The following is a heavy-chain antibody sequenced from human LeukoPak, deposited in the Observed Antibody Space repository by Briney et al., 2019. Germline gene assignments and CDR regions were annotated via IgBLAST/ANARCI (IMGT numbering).Heavy chain of an antibody. D-gene: IGHD1-26*01. CDR2: ISAYNGNT. J-gene: IGHJ5*02. V-gene: IGHV1-18*04. CDR3: ARDHRYSGSYFWFDP. Sequence: ASVKVSCKASGYTFTSYYMHWVRQAPGQGLEWMGWISAYNGNTNYAQKLQGRVTMTTDTSTSTAYMELRSLRSDDTAVYYCARDHRYSGSYFWFDPWGQGTLVTVSS. CDR1: GYTFTSYY.